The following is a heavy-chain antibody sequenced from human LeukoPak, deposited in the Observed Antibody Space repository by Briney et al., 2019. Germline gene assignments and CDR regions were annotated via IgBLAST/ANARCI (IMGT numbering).Heavy chain of an antibody. J-gene: IGHJ4*02. CDR2: ISGSGVHT. D-gene: IGHD6-19*01. CDR1: GFTFSSYA. V-gene: IGHV3-23*01. Sequence: GGSLRLSCAASGFTFSSYAITWVRQAPGKGLEWVSSISGSGVHTYYADSVKGRFTISRDNSKNTLYLQMNSLRAEDTAVYYCAKGQQWLVPVDDWGQGTLVTVSS. CDR3: AKGQQWLVPVDD.